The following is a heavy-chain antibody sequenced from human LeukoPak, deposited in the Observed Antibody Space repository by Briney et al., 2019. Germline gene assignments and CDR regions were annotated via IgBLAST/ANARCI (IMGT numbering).Heavy chain of an antibody. CDR2: IIPIFGTA. J-gene: IGHJ5*02. CDR1: GGTFSSYA. Sequence: GSSVKVSCKASGGTFSSYAISWVRQAPRQGLEWMGGIIPIFGTANYAQKFQGRVTITADESTSTAYMELSSLRSEDTAVYYCARGIREPTDWFDPWGQGTLVTVSS. V-gene: IGHV1-69*01. CDR3: ARGIREPTDWFDP. D-gene: IGHD4-17*01.